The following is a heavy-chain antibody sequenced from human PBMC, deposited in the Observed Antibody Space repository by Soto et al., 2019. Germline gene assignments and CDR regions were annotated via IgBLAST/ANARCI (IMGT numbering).Heavy chain of an antibody. V-gene: IGHV4-34*01. Sequence: SETLSLTCVVSGGSFSTYYYNWIRQSPGKGLEWIGETNHSGSNNYSPSLKSRVTMSLDTSKNQFSLKLTSVTAADTAVYYCARGGSNDWQVAFDIWGQGTMVTVSS. CDR3: ARGGSNDWQVAFDI. CDR1: GGSFSTYY. CDR2: TNHSGSN. D-gene: IGHD3-9*01. J-gene: IGHJ3*02.